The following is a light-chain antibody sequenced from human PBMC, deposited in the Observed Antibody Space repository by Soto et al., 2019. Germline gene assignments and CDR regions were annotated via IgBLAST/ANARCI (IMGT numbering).Light chain of an antibody. V-gene: IGKV1-5*03. Sequence: DIQMTQSPSTLSASVGDRVTITCRASQSISSWLAWYQQKPGKAPKLLIYKASILESGVPSRFSGSGSGTEFTLTISSLPPDDFATYYCQQYNSQWTFGQGTKVDIK. J-gene: IGKJ1*01. CDR3: QQYNSQWT. CDR1: QSISSW. CDR2: KAS.